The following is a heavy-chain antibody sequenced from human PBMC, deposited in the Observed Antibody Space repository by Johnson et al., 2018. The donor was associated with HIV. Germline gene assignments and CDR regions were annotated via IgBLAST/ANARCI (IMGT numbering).Heavy chain of an antibody. CDR1: GFTFDDYG. J-gene: IGHJ3*02. V-gene: IGHV3-23*04. CDR2: ISGSGGST. CDR3: AKEKLELRTGDAFDI. Sequence: VQLVESGGGVVRPGGSLRLSCAASGFTFDDYGMSWVRQAPGKGLEWVSGISGSGGSTYYEDSVKGRFTISRDNSKNTLYLQMNSLRADDTAVYYCAKEKLELRTGDAFDIWGQGTMVTVSS. D-gene: IGHD1-7*01.